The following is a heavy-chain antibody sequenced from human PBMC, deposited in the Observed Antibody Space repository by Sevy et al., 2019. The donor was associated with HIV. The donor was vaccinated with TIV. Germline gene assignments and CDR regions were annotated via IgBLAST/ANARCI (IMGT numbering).Heavy chain of an antibody. D-gene: IGHD2-15*01. CDR1: AFIFNDYW. Sequence: GGSLRLSCAASAFIFNDYWMHWVRQAPGKGLEWVANINEDGSKQYYVDSVKGRFTISRDNAKSSVFLEMNSLRVDDAAIYYCARAIGISASFWGQGTLLTVSS. CDR2: INEDGSKQ. J-gene: IGHJ4*02. CDR3: ARAIGISASF. V-gene: IGHV3-7*03.